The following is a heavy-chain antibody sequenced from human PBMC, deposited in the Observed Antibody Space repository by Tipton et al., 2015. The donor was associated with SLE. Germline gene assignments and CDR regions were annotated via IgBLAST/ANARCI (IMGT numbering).Heavy chain of an antibody. CDR1: GGSTSSNY. CDR3: AREGYFSDSSGYFPF. J-gene: IGHJ3*01. Sequence: TLSLTCTVSGGSTSSNYWSWIRQPAGKGLEWIGRIYASGTTNANPSLQSRVTISIDTSKNQFSLKLGSVTAADTAVYYCAREGYFSDSSGYFPFWGQGTTVIVSS. CDR2: IYASGTT. V-gene: IGHV4-4*07. D-gene: IGHD3-22*01.